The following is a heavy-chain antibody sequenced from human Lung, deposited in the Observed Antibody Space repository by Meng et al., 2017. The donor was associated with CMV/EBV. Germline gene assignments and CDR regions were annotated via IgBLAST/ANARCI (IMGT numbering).Heavy chain of an antibody. J-gene: IGHJ4*02. CDR3: ARQWAGSSFDY. V-gene: IGHV4-61*01. D-gene: IGHD1-26*01. CDR2: ISYSGST. Sequence: CSVSGGSVTSPNYYWSWIRQSPGKGLEWIGYISYSGSTTYNPSLNSRVTIAMDKSKNQFSLNLFSLTPADSALYYCARQWAGSSFDYWGQGALVTVSS. CDR1: GGSVTSPNYY.